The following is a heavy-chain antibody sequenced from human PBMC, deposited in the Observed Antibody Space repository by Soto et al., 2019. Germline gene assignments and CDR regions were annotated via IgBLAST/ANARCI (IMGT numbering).Heavy chain of an antibody. Sequence: SETLSLTCPGSCGSFRGYYWNWLRQRHGKCLEWLGEISRRGSATSTPSLKSRVTMSVDTYKNQISLNGTSVTAADAALYDCARGPLMSYDYNSGSRDRGYFDFWGQGTLVNVSS. V-gene: IGHV4-34*01. D-gene: IGHD3-10*01. J-gene: IGHJ4*02. CDR2: ISRRGSA. CDR1: CGSFRGYY. CDR3: ARGPLMSYDYNSGSRDRGYFDF.